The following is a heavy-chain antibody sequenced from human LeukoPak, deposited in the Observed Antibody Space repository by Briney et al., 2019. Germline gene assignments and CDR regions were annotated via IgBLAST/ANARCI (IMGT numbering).Heavy chain of an antibody. J-gene: IGHJ6*03. D-gene: IGHD2-8*01. V-gene: IGHV3-48*01. CDR3: ARAPGVRYYYYMDV. CDR2: ISSSRSTI. Sequence: GGSLRLSCAASGFTFSSYSMNWVRQAPGKGLEWVSYISSSRSTIYYADSVKGRFTISRDNAKNSLYLQMNSLRAEDTALYYCARAPGVRYYYYMDVWGKGTTVTVSS. CDR1: GFTFSSYS.